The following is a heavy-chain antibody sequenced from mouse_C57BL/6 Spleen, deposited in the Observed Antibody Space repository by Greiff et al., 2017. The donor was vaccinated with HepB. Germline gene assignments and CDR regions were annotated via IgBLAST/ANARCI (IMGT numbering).Heavy chain of an antibody. D-gene: IGHD1-1*01. CDR2: IIPSNGGT. V-gene: IGHV1-53*01. CDR1: GYTFTSYW. CDR3: ARWGVISTVVATPYWYFGV. J-gene: IGHJ1*03. Sequence: VQLQQSGTALVKPGASVKLSCKASGYTFTSYWMHWVMQRPGQGLEWIGNIIPSNGGTNYNEKFKSKATLTVDKSSSTAYMQLSSLASEDYAVYYCARWGVISTVVATPYWYFGVWGTGTTVTVAS.